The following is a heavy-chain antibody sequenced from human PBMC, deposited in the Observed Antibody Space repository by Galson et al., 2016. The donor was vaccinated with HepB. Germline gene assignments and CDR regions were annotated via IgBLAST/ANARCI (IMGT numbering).Heavy chain of an antibody. V-gene: IGHV3-30*18. CDR1: GFTFTSYA. CDR2: ISFDGNNE. J-gene: IGHJ4*02. D-gene: IGHD3/OR15-3a*01. CDR3: AKVPWTGRSPGGTTYYFDS. Sequence: SLRLSCAASGFTFTSYAMHWVRQAPGKGPEWVAVISFDGNNEYYADSVKGRFTISRDDSKNTLYLQLNSLRVDDTAVYFCAKVPWTGRSPGGTTYYFDSWGQGALVTVSS.